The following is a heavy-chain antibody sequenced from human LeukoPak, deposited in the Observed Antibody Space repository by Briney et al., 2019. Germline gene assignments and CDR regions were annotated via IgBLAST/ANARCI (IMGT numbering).Heavy chain of an antibody. CDR3: ARDYFDTSGYYGPPFDY. CDR2: ISSSGSTI. D-gene: IGHD3-22*01. Sequence: PGGSLRLSCAASGFTFSDYYMSWIRQAPGKGLEWLSYISSSGSTIHYADSVKGRFTISRDNAKNSLYLQMNNLRAEDTAVYYCARDYFDTSGYYGPPFDYWGQGTLVTVSS. V-gene: IGHV3-11*01. CDR1: GFTFSDYY. J-gene: IGHJ4*02.